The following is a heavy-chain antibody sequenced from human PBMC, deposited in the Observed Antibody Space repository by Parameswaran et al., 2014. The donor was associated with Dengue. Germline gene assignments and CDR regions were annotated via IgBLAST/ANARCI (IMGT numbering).Heavy chain of an antibody. V-gene: IGHV4-30-4*01. Sequence: RWIRQPPGKGLEWIGYIYYSGSTYYNPSLKSRVTISVDTSKNQFSLKLSSVTAADTAVYYCARMDTYYYDSSGYSNWGQGTLVTVSS. J-gene: IGHJ4*02. CDR3: ARMDTYYYDSSGYSN. CDR2: IYYSGST. D-gene: IGHD3-22*01.